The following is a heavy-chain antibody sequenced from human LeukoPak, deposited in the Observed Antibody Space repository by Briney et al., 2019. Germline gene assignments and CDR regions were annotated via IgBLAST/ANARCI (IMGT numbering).Heavy chain of an antibody. CDR2: ISGSGGST. Sequence: PGGSLRLSCAASGFTFSSYGMNWVRQAPGKGLEWVSAISGSGGSTYYADSVKGRFTISRDNSKNTLYLQMNSLRAEDTAVYYCAKDRSVWYYDSSGYYRPEYFQHWGQGTLVTVSS. CDR1: GFTFSSYG. V-gene: IGHV3-23*01. J-gene: IGHJ1*01. D-gene: IGHD3-22*01. CDR3: AKDRSVWYYDSSGYYRPEYFQH.